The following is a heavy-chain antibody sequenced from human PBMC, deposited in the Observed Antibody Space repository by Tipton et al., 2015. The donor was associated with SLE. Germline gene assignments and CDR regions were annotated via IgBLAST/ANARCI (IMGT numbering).Heavy chain of an antibody. CDR3: ARDSAVTIFGVDYYYGMDV. CDR1: GFSIRSGYY. J-gene: IGHJ6*02. CDR2: INHSGST. Sequence: TLSLTCTVSGFSIRSGYYWGCVRQPPGKGLEWIGEINHSGSTNYNPSLKSRVTISVDTSKNQFSLKLSSVTAADTAVYYCARDSAVTIFGVDYYYGMDVWGQGTTVTVSS. D-gene: IGHD3-3*01. V-gene: IGHV4-38-2*02.